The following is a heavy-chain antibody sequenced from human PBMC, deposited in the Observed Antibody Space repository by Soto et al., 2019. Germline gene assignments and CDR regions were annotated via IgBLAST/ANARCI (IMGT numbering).Heavy chain of an antibody. V-gene: IGHV3-7*03. CDR1: GFRFRDYW. J-gene: IGHJ5*02. CDR3: AAYCYTMTCTHFHGYS. CDR2: IKQDESDK. Sequence: PGGSLRLSCAVSGFRFRDYWMSWFRQAPGKGLEWVANIKQDESDKYYVDSVKGRFTISRDNAKNALYLQMNSLRVEDTAVYYCAAYCYTMTCTHFHGYSWGQGTQVTVSS. D-gene: IGHD3-16*02.